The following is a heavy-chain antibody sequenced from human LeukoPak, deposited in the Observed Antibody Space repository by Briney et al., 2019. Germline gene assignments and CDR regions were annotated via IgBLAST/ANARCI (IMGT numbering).Heavy chain of an antibody. D-gene: IGHD5-18*01. V-gene: IGHV4-59*01. CDR3: ASTWIQLWFGAFDI. J-gene: IGHJ3*02. CDR2: IYYSGST. CDR1: GGSISSYY. Sequence: SETLSLTCTVSGGSISSYYWSWIRQPPGKGLEWIGYIYYSGSTNYNPSLKSRVTISVDTSKNQFSLKLSSVTAADTAVYYCASTWIQLWFGAFDIWGQGTMVTVSS.